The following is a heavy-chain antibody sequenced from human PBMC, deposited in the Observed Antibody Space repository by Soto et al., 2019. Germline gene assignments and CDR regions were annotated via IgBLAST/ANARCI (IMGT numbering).Heavy chain of an antibody. CDR3: ASREDLHYYGMDV. J-gene: IGHJ6*02. CDR1: GYSFTIYW. Sequence: GESLKISCTGSGYSFTIYWIGWVRQMPGKGLEWMGIIYPGDSDTRYSPSFQGQVTISADKSISTAYLQWSSLKASDTAMYYCASREDLHYYGMDVWGQGTTVTVSS. V-gene: IGHV5-51*01. CDR2: IYPGDSDT.